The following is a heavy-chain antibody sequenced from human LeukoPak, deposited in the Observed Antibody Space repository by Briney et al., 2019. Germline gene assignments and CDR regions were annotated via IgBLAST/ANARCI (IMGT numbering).Heavy chain of an antibody. CDR2: IFYSGRT. J-gene: IGHJ4*02. CDR1: CSSISTGNNH. CDR3: ARSRDYDSSGYPYYFDT. V-gene: IGHV4-30-4*01. Sequence: SETLALTFTVSCSSISTGNNHWSWIRQPPGNGLEGIGYIFYSGRTYYNPSLKSRVTISMDTSKNQFSLKLTSVTAADTAVFYCARSRDYDSSGYPYYFDTWGQGTLVTVSS. D-gene: IGHD3-22*01.